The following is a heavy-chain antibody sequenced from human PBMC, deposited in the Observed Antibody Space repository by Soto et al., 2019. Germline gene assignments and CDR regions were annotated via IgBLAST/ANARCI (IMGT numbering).Heavy chain of an antibody. CDR3: ARANSSSYDY. Sequence: SETLSLTCTVSGGSISSGGYYWSWIRQHPGKGLEWIGYIYYSGSTYYNPSLKSRVTISVDTSKNQFSLKLSSVTAADTAVYYCARANSSSYDYWGQGTQVTVSS. J-gene: IGHJ4*02. V-gene: IGHV4-31*03. D-gene: IGHD6-13*01. CDR2: IYYSGST. CDR1: GGSISSGGYY.